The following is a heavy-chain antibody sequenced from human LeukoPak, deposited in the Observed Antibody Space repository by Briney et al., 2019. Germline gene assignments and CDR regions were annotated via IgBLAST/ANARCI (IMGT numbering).Heavy chain of an antibody. V-gene: IGHV3-21*01. CDR1: GFTFSSYR. J-gene: IGHJ4*02. Sequence: GGSLRLSCAASGFTFSSYRMNWVRQAPGKGLEWVSSISSSSSYIYYADSVKGRFTISRDNAKNSLYLQMNSLRAEDTAVYYRARELIAVAGIGYWGQGTLVTVSS. CDR2: ISSSSSYI. CDR3: ARELIAVAGIGY. D-gene: IGHD6-19*01.